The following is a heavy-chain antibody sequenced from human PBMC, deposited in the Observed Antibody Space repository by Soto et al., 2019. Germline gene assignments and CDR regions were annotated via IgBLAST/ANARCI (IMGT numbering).Heavy chain of an antibody. CDR2: IQSGGTT. J-gene: IGHJ6*04. D-gene: IGHD2-15*01. CDR1: GFTASSKY. V-gene: IGHV3-66*01. CDR3: ARDDVLCDGGRCYGILLDV. Sequence: GGSLILSCAASGFTASSKYMTWVRQAPGKGLEWVSLIQSGGTTYYADSVKGRFTISRDTSENTLHLQMDSLRVEDTAVYYCARDDVLCDGGRCYGILLDVWGKGTTVTVSS.